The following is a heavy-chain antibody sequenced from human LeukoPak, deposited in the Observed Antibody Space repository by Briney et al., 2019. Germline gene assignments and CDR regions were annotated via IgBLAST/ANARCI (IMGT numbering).Heavy chain of an antibody. CDR1: GGSISSGDYY. CDR3: ARFYGVTGTDY. Sequence: PSQTLSLTCTVSGGSISSGDYYWSWFRQPPGKGLEWIGYIYYSGSTYYNPSLKSRVTISVDTSKSQFSLKLSSVTAADTAVYYCARFYGVTGTDYWGQGTLVIVSS. CDR2: IYYSGST. V-gene: IGHV4-30-4*01. D-gene: IGHD4-17*01. J-gene: IGHJ4*02.